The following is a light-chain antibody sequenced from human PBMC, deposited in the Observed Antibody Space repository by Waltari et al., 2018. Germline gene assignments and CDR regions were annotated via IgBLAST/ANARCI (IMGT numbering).Light chain of an antibody. CDR3: AAWDDSLSGWV. Sequence: QSALTQPASVSGSPGQSITISCTGTSSDVGGYNYVSWYQQHPGKAPKRMIYDVSKRPYGVPDSISGSKSGTSASLAISGLRSEDEADYYCAAWDDSLSGWVFGGGTKLTVL. CDR2: DVS. CDR1: SSDVGGYNY. J-gene: IGLJ3*02. V-gene: IGLV2-14*01.